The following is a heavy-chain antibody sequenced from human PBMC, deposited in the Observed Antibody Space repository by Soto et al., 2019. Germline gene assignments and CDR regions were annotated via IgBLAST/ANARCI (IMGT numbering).Heavy chain of an antibody. V-gene: IGHV3-33*01. Sequence: QVQLVESGGGVVQPGRSLRLSCAASGFTFSSYGMHWVRQAPGKGLEWVAVIWYDGSNKYYADSVKGRFTISRDNSKNTLYLQVNSLRAEDTAVYYCARVKHYYDSSDPNWFDPWGQGTLVTVSS. CDR1: GFTFSSYG. CDR3: ARVKHYYDSSDPNWFDP. D-gene: IGHD3-22*01. J-gene: IGHJ5*02. CDR2: IWYDGSNK.